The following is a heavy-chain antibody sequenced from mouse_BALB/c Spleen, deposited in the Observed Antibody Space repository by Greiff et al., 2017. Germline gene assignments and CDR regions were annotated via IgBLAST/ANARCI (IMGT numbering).Heavy chain of an antibody. CDR3: AREDQAAWLAY. CDR1: GFTFSSYA. CDR2: ISSGGST. J-gene: IGHJ3*01. V-gene: IGHV5-6-5*01. Sequence: EVQGVESGGGLVKPGGSLKLSCAASGFTFSSYAMSWVRQTPEKRLEWVASISSGGSTYYPDSVKGRFTISRDNARNILYLQMSSLRSEDTAMYYCAREDQAAWLAYWGQGTLVTVSA.